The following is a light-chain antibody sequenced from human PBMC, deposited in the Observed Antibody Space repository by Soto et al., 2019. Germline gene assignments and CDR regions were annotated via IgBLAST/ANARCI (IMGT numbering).Light chain of an antibody. V-gene: IGKV3-20*01. CDR3: QQYGSSPYT. Sequence: EIVLTQSPGTLSLSPGDGASLSCRASQSVPNSLLAWYRQTPGQAPRLLIYRISNRATGVPDRFSGSGSGTDCTLTISRLESEDFAVYYCQQYGSSPYTFVQWAKVDMK. CDR1: QSVPNSL. J-gene: IGKJ2*01. CDR2: RIS.